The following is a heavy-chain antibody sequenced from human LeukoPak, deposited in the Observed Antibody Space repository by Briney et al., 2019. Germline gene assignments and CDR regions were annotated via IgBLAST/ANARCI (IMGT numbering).Heavy chain of an antibody. J-gene: IGHJ4*01. CDR1: GYSFTSYW. V-gene: IGHV5-51*01. CDR2: IYPGDSDT. D-gene: IGHD1-26*01. CDR3: ARPSPRSYYLDY. Sequence: RGESLKISCKGSGYSFTSYWIGWVRQMPGKGLEWMGIIYPGDSDTRYSPSFQGQVTISADKSISTAYLQWSSLKASDTAMYYCARPSPRSYYLDYWGQEPWSPSPQ.